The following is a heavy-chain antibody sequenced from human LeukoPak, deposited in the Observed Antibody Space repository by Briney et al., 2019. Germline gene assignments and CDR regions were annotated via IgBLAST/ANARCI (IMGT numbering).Heavy chain of an antibody. CDR2: IYTSGST. V-gene: IGHV4-4*07. CDR1: GGSISSYY. D-gene: IGHD6-13*01. Sequence: PSETLSLTCTVSGGSISSYYWSWIRQPAGKGLEWIGRIYTSGSTNSNPSLKSRVTISVDKSKNQFSLKLSSVTAADTAVYYCARDPIAAAGKDYWGQGTLVTVSS. CDR3: ARDPIAAAGKDY. J-gene: IGHJ4*02.